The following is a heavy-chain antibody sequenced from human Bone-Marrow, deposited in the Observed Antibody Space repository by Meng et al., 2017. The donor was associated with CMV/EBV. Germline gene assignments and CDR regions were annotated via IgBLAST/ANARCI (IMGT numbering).Heavy chain of an antibody. CDR1: GYPFPAYS. Sequence: VQVSCEAPGYPFPAYSMYWMRPAPGQGLGWMGWINPRSGGTLYAQKFQGRVTMTRDTSISTAYMELSELRSDDTAVYYCARAKPGDYWGQGTLVTVSS. V-gene: IGHV1-2*02. CDR2: INPRSGGT. CDR3: ARAKPGDY. J-gene: IGHJ4*02.